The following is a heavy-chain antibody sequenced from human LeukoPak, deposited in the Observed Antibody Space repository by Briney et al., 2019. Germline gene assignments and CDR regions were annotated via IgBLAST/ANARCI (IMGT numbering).Heavy chain of an antibody. CDR2: VSTGSNYI. J-gene: IGHJ6*02. CDR3: ASRDIVVVPAAPEEDYYYYYGMDV. Sequence: GGSLRLSCTASGFTFSSYSLNWVRQAPGKGLEWVSSVSTGSNYIYYADSVKGRFTISRDNDKNSLYLQMNSLRVEDTAVYYCASRDIVVVPAAPEEDYYYYYGMDVWGQGTTVTVSS. D-gene: IGHD2-2*01. V-gene: IGHV3-21*04. CDR1: GFTFSSYS.